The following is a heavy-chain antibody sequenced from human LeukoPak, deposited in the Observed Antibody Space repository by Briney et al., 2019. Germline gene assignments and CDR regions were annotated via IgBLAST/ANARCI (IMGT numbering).Heavy chain of an antibody. Sequence: ASVKVSCKASGYTFTSYGISWVRQAPGQGLEWMGWISPYNGNTNYAQKFQGRVTMTTDTSTSTAYMELRSLRSDDTAVYYCARDDGAVPIYTRWGQGTLVTVSS. J-gene: IGHJ4*02. D-gene: IGHD6-19*01. CDR1: GYTFTSYG. CDR2: ISPYNGNT. CDR3: ARDDGAVPIYTR. V-gene: IGHV1-18*01.